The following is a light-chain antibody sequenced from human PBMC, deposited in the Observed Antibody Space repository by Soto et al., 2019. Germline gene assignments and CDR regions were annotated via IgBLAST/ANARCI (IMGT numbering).Light chain of an antibody. CDR1: SSDVGSYNV. V-gene: IGLV2-23*02. J-gene: IGLJ1*01. CDR2: EVT. CDR3: CSYAGRSSV. Sequence: QSVLPQPASVSGSPGPSITISCTGTSSDVGSYNVVSWYQQHPGKAPKLMIYEVTKLPSGVSNRFSGSKSGNTASLTISGLQAEDEGDYYCCSYAGRSSVFGTGTKVTVL.